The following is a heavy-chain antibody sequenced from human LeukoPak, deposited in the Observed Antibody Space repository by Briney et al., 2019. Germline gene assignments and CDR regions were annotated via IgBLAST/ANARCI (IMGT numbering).Heavy chain of an antibody. J-gene: IGHJ3*02. D-gene: IGHD3-10*01. CDR1: GFTFSSYA. CDR3: AKDPLWFGELLDSQYAFDI. CDR2: ISGSGGST. V-gene: IGHV3-23*01. Sequence: GGSLRLSCAASGFTFSSYAMSWVRQAPGKGLEWVSAISGSGGSTYYADSVKGRFTISRDNSKNTLYLQMNSLRAEDTAVYYCAKDPLWFGELLDSQYAFDIWGQGTMVTVSS.